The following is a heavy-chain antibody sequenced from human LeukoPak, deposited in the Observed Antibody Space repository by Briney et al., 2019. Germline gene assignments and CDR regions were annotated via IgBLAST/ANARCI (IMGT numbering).Heavy chain of an antibody. CDR1: GFTFSSYW. J-gene: IGHJ4*02. D-gene: IGHD6-13*01. CDR3: ARDKTETTPWHSLIAAACDY. CDR2: IKQDGSEK. V-gene: IGHV3-7*01. Sequence: GGSLRLSCAASGFTFSSYWMSWVRQAPGKGLEWVANIKQDGSEKYYVDSVKGRFTISRDNAKNSLYLQMNSLRAEDTAVYYCARDKTETTPWHSLIAAACDYWGQGTLVTVSS.